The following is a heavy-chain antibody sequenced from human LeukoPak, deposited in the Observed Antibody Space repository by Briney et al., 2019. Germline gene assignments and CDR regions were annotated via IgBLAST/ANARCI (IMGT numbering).Heavy chain of an antibody. CDR3: ARRYCSGGSCYSERGAFDI. CDR1: GYSISSGYY. D-gene: IGHD2-15*01. Sequence: PSETLSLTCTVSGYSISSGYYWGWIRQPPGKGLEWIGSIYYSGTTYYNPSLKSRVTISVDTSKNQFSLKLSSVTAADTAVYYCARRYCSGGSCYSERGAFDIWGQGKMVTASS. CDR2: IYYSGTT. V-gene: IGHV4-38-2*02. J-gene: IGHJ3*02.